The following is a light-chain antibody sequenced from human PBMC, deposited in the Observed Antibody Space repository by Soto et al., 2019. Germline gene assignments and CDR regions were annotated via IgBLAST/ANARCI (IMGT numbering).Light chain of an antibody. CDR3: MLGPHWLFT. Sequence: PLLQPSPHGLPAPKSCGPHQIIVHSDGIAYFSLFQQRPGRSPRRLIYKVSNRDSGVPARFSGSGSGTDFALKIRRLEAEDVGVYYCMLGPHWLFTIGQGTRLEIK. CDR1: QIIVHSDGIAY. V-gene: IGKV2-30*02. CDR2: KVS. J-gene: IGKJ5*01.